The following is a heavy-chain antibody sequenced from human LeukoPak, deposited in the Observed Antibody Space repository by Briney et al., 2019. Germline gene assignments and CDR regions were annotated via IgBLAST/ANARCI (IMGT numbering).Heavy chain of an antibody. CDR2: IKEDGSRN. CDR3: ARQLSGWYDADPY. D-gene: IGHD6-19*01. Sequence: PGGSLRLSCAASGFTFSRYWMSWVRQAPGKGLEWVANIKEDGSRNHYVDSVKGRSTISRDNAKSSLYLQMNSLRAEDTAVYYCARQLSGWYDADPYWGQGTLVTVSS. J-gene: IGHJ4*02. V-gene: IGHV3-7*05. CDR1: GFTFSRYW.